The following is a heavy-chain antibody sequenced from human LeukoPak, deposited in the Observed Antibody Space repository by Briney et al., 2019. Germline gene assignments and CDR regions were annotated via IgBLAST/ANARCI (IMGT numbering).Heavy chain of an antibody. J-gene: IGHJ4*02. D-gene: IGHD5-18*01. CDR1: GGSISNYY. CDR3: ARGGYSYEARYYFDY. CDR2: IYYSGST. V-gene: IGHV4-59*01. Sequence: KPSETLSLTCTVSGGSISNYYWSWIRQPPRKGLEWIGYIYYSGSTNYNPSLKGRVAISVDTSKNQFSLKLSSVTAADTAVYYCARGGYSYEARYYFDYWGQGTLVTVSS.